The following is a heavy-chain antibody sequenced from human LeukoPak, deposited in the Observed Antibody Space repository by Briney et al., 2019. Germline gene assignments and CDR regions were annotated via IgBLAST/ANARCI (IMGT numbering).Heavy chain of an antibody. J-gene: IGHJ6*04. CDR3: ARDGAIFGVVIVSLDV. CDR1: GFTFSSYW. V-gene: IGHV3-7*03. D-gene: IGHD3-3*02. CDR2: IKQDGSEK. Sequence: PGGSLRLSCAASGFTFSSYWMSWVRQAPGKGLEWVANIKQDGSEKYYVDSVKGRFTISRDNAKNSLYLQMNSLRAEDTALYYCARDGAIFGVVIVSLDVWGKGTTVTVSS.